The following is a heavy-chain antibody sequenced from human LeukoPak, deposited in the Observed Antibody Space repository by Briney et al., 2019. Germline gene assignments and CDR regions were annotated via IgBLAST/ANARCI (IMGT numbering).Heavy chain of an antibody. CDR2: ISGSGGST. CDR1: GFTVSSNY. CDR3: AKARGSYSTIDY. J-gene: IGHJ4*02. D-gene: IGHD1-26*01. Sequence: GGSLRLSCAASGFTVSSNYMSWVRQAPGKGLEWVSAISGSGGSTYYADSVKGRFTISRDNSKNTLYLQMNSLRAEDTAVYYCAKARGSYSTIDYWGQGTLVTVSS. V-gene: IGHV3-23*01.